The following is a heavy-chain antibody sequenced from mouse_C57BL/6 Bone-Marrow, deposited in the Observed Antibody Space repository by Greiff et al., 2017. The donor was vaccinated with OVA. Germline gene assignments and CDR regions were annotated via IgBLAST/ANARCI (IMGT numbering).Heavy chain of an antibody. V-gene: IGHV1-55*01. Sequence: VQLQQPGAELVKPGASVKMSCKASGYTFTSYWITWVKQRPGQGLEWIGDIYPGSGSTNYNEKFKSKATLTVDTSSSTAYMQLSSLTSEDSAVYYCARLRGGQLRLRGYYFDYWGQGTTLTVSS. CDR1: GYTFTSYW. CDR2: IYPGSGST. D-gene: IGHD3-2*02. CDR3: ARLRGGQLRLRGYYFDY. J-gene: IGHJ2*01.